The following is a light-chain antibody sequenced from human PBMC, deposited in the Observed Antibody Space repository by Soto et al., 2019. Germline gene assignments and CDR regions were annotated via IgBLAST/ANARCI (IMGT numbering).Light chain of an antibody. CDR1: QSISSW. CDR2: KAS. J-gene: IGKJ1*01. Sequence: DIQMTQSPSTLSASVGDRVTITCRAIQSISSWLAWYQQKPVKAPKLLIYKASSLESGVPSRFSGGESGTEFTLTISSLQPDDFATYCCQQYNSYSVTFGQGTKVEIK. CDR3: QQYNSYSVT. V-gene: IGKV1-5*03.